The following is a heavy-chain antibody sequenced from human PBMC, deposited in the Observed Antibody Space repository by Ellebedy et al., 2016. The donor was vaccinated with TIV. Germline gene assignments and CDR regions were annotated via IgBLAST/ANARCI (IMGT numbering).Heavy chain of an antibody. Sequence: GESLKISCAASGFTVSSNYMSWVRQAPGKGLEWVSVIYSGGATSYADPVKGRFTISSDNSRNTLYLQMNSLRVEDTAVYYCARKYIYGFDWGQGTLVTVSS. CDR3: ARKYIYGFD. J-gene: IGHJ4*02. CDR2: IYSGGAT. D-gene: IGHD5-18*01. V-gene: IGHV3-66*01. CDR1: GFTVSSNY.